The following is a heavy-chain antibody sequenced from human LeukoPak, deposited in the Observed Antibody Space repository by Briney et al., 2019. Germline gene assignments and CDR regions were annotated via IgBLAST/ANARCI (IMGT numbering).Heavy chain of an antibody. CDR2: IKADGSEK. D-gene: IGHD2-15*01. CDR1: GFPSSSRW. CDR3: ARYCGGGSCFDY. J-gene: IGHJ4*02. V-gene: IGHV3-7*04. Sequence: PGGSLRLSCAASGFPSSSRWMSWVRQAPGKGLEWVANIKADGSEKYYVDSVKGRFTVSRDNAKNSLYLQMNSLRAEDTGLYYCARYCGGGSCFDYWGRGTLVTVSS.